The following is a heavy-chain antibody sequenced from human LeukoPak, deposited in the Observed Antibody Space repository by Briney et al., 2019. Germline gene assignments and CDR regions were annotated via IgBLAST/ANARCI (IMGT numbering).Heavy chain of an antibody. CDR3: ARHGSRGSGYFHYFDS. J-gene: IGHJ4*02. CDR2: IYCSGST. V-gene: IGHV4-39*01. D-gene: IGHD3-22*01. Sequence: TSETLSLTCTVSGSSISSNDYYWGWIRQPPGEGLEWIGSIYCSGSTYYNPSLKSRVTIFVDTSNNQFSLRLSSVTAADTAVYYCARHGSRGSGYFHYFDSWGQGTLVTVSS. CDR1: GSSISSNDYY.